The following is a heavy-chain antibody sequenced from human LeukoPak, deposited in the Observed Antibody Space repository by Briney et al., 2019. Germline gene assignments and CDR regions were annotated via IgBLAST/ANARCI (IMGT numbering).Heavy chain of an antibody. CDR1: GFTFSSYG. CDR3: ATLRSDSSGWHYFDY. Sequence: TGRSLRLSCAASGFTFSSYGMHWVRQAPGKGLEWVAVIWYDGSNKYYADSVKGRFTISRDNSKNTLDLQMNILRVEDTAVYYCATLRSDSSGWHYFDYWGQGTLVTVSS. CDR2: IWYDGSNK. V-gene: IGHV3-33*01. J-gene: IGHJ4*02. D-gene: IGHD6-19*01.